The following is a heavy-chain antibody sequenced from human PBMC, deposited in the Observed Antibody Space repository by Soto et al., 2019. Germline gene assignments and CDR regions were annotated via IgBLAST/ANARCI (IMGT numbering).Heavy chain of an antibody. CDR3: ARDRVEAALGTFDQ. D-gene: IGHD6-13*01. CDR1: GYTFSTYP. Sequence: QVKLVQSGAEVKKPGASVKVSCKTSGYTFSTYPISWVRQAPGQGLEWVGWISTYNGKTNYGQKFQGRVTITTDTSASTAYMNLRNLRSDDTAVYYCARDRVEAALGTFDQWGQGTLVTVSS. V-gene: IGHV1-18*01. J-gene: IGHJ4*02. CDR2: ISTYNGKT.